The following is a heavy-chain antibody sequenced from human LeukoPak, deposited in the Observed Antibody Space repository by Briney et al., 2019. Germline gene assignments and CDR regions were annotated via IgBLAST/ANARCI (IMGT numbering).Heavy chain of an antibody. J-gene: IGHJ4*02. CDR1: GYTLTDYY. D-gene: IGHD1-26*01. CDR3: ARDWRGSYFPDF. V-gene: IGHV1-2*02. CDR2: INPNSGDT. Sequence: ASVKVSCKASGYTLTDYYMHWVRQAPGQGLEWIGWINPNSGDTNSAQKFQGRVTMTRDTSISTAYMGLSRLTSDDTAVYYCARDWRGSYFPDFWGQGTLVTVSS.